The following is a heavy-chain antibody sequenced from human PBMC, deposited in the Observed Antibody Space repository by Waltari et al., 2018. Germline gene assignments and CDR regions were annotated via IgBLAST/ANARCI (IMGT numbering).Heavy chain of an antibody. CDR1: GGTFSSYA. D-gene: IGHD2-15*01. J-gene: IGHJ4*02. Sequence: QVQLVQSGAEVKKPGSSVKVSCKASGGTFSSYAISWVRQAPGQGLEWMGGIIPILGIANYAQKFQGRVTITADKSTSTAYMELSSLRSEDTAVYYCARGGPPDTYYCSGGSCPIDYWGQGTLVTVSS. CDR3: ARGGPPDTYYCSGGSCPIDY. CDR2: IIPILGIA. V-gene: IGHV1-69*10.